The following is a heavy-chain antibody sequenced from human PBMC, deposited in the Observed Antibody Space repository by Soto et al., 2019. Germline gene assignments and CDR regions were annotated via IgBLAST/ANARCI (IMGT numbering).Heavy chain of an antibody. V-gene: IGHV3-23*01. D-gene: IGHD3-3*01. J-gene: IGHJ6*03. CDR3: AKGYYYDFWSGYFYYYYMDV. CDR2: ISGSGGST. CDR1: GFTFISYA. Sequence: PGGSLRHSCASSGFTFISYAMSWVRQAPGKGLEWVSAISGSGGSTYYADSVKGRFTISRDNSKNTLYLQMNSLRAEDTAVYYCAKGYYYDFWSGYFYYYYMDVWGKGTTVTVSS.